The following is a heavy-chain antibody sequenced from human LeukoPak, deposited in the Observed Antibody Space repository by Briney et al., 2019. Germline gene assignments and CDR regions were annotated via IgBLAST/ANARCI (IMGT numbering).Heavy chain of an antibody. Sequence: PGGSLRLSCAASGFTFSDYYMSWIRQAPGKGLEWVSCISSSGSTIYYADSVKGRFTISRDNAKNSLYLQMNSLRAEDTAVYYCARGPPTIFGVVRVFDYWGQGTLVTVSS. V-gene: IGHV3-11*04. CDR2: ISSSGSTI. D-gene: IGHD3-3*01. CDR3: ARGPPTIFGVVRVFDY. CDR1: GFTFSDYY. J-gene: IGHJ4*02.